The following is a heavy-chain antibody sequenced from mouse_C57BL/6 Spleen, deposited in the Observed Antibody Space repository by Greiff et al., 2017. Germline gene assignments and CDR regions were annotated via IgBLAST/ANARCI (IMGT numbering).Heavy chain of an antibody. CDR1: GYSITSDY. Sequence: VQLKQSGPGLAKPSQPLSLTCSVTGYSITSDYWNWIRKFPGNKLEYMGYISYSGSTYYNPSLKSRISITRDTSKNQYYLQLNSVTTEDTATYYCVRGEMIRWYFDYWGQGTTLTVSS. J-gene: IGHJ2*01. V-gene: IGHV3-8*01. D-gene: IGHD2-4*01. CDR2: ISYSGST. CDR3: VRGEMIRWYFDY.